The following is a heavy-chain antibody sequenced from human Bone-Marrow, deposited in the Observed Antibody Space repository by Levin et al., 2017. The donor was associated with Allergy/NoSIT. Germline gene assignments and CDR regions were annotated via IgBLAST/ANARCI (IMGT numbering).Heavy chain of an antibody. V-gene: IGHV2-70*11. CDR3: ARVRGGGALIHY. D-gene: IGHD2-21*01. CDR1: GFSLNTSGVC. CDR2: IDWDDDE. Sequence: ESGPTLVKPTQTLTLTCTFSGFSLNTSGVCVTWIRQPPGKALEWLARIDWDDDEYYSTSLKTRLTISKDTSKNQVVLRMTNMDPMDTATYYCARVRGGGALIHYWGQGTLVTVSS. J-gene: IGHJ4*02.